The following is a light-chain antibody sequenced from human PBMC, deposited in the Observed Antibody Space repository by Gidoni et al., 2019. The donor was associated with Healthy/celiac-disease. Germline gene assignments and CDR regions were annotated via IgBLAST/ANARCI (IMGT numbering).Light chain of an antibody. J-gene: IGKJ2*04. V-gene: IGKV4-1*01. CDR2: WAS. CDR3: QQYYKTPMCS. Sequence: SVRSETPDCLPVSLGGRDTNNCTSSQSVLYSSNNKNYLAWYQQQPGQPPKLLIYWASTRESVVPDRFSGSGSGTDSTLTISILPAEDAAFYYCQQYYKTPMCSFGQGTKLEIK. CDR1: QSVLYSSNNKNY.